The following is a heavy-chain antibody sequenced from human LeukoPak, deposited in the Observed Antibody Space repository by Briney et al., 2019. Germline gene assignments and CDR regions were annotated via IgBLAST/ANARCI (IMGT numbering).Heavy chain of an antibody. D-gene: IGHD6-13*01. V-gene: IGHV1-18*01. J-gene: IGHJ5*02. Sequence: ASVKVSCKASGYSFTNYGISWVRQAPGQGLEWMGWISAYNGYTHFAQKFQGRVTMTTDTATSTAYMELRSLRSDDTAIYYCARVKGVSTWSGGRHWFGPWGQGTLVTVSS. CDR1: GYSFTNYG. CDR3: ARVKGVSTWSGGRHWFGP. CDR2: ISAYNGYT.